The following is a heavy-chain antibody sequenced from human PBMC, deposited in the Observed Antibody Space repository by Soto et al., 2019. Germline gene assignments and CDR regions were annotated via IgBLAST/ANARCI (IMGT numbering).Heavy chain of an antibody. D-gene: IGHD1-26*01. CDR3: ARHCPGGSYSDY. J-gene: IGHJ4*02. V-gene: IGHV4-39*01. Sequence: QLQLQESGPGLVKPSETLSLTCTVSGGSISSSSYYWGWIRQPPGKGLEWIGSIYYSGSTYYNPSLRSRVTLPVATSTAQFPLQLSPVPAADPAVYACARHCPGGSYSDYWGQGSLVTVSS. CDR1: GGSISSSSYY. CDR2: IYYSGST.